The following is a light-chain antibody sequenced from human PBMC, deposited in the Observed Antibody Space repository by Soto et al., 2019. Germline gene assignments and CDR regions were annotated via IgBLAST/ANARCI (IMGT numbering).Light chain of an antibody. V-gene: IGKV3-20*01. CDR2: GAS. J-gene: IGKJ4*01. CDR3: QQYGNSLLT. Sequence: ETVLTQSPGTLSLSPGKRATLSCRASQSVRSNYLAWYQQKPGQTPRLLIYGASSRATGIPDRFSGSGSGKDFTLTISRLEPEDFAVYYCQQYGNSLLTFGGGTKVEIK. CDR1: QSVRSNY.